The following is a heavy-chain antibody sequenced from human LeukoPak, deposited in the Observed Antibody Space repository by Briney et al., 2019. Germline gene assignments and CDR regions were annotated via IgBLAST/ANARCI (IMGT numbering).Heavy chain of an antibody. CDR2: IKEDGTEK. CDR1: GFTFSAYW. Sequence: GGSLRLSCAASGFTFSAYWMTWVRQAPGKGLEWVANIKEDGTEKNYVDSVKGRFTISRDNVKKSLYLEMNSLRVEDTAVYYCARGRWSDYWGQGTQDTVSS. D-gene: IGHD5-24*01. V-gene: IGHV3-7*01. J-gene: IGHJ4*02. CDR3: ARGRWSDY.